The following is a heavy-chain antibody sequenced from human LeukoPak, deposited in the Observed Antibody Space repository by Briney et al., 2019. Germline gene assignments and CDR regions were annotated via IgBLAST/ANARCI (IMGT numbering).Heavy chain of an antibody. J-gene: IGHJ4*02. CDR1: GFTFSRYA. CDR2: ITSSGGGT. CDR3: ARDYLREGDY. D-gene: IGHD3-16*01. V-gene: IGHV3-23*01. Sequence: PGGSLRLSCAVSGFTFSRYAMTWVRQAPGKGLEWVSAITSSGGGTFYADSVKGRFTISRDNSKNTLYLQMNSLRAEDTAVYYCARDYLREGDYWGQGTLVTVSS.